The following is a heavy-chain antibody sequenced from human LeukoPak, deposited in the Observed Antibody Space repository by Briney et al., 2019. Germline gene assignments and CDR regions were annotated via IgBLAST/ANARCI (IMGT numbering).Heavy chain of an antibody. V-gene: IGHV4-30-4*07. CDR1: GGSISSGGYS. J-gene: IGHJ3*02. Sequence: PSETLSLTCAVSGGSISSGGYSWGWLRQPTGKGLEWTGNIYCSGSTYYNPSLKSRFTISVDTSKNQFSLKLSSVTAADTAVYYCARSDAFDIWGQGTMVTVSS. CDR2: IYCSGST. CDR3: ARSDAFDI.